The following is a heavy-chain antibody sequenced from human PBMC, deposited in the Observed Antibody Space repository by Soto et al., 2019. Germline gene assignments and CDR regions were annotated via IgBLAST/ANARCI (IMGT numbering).Heavy chain of an antibody. CDR1: GFTFSTHA. V-gene: IGHV3-30-3*01. CDR2: VSFDGSNK. J-gene: IGHJ4*02. Sequence: QVQLVESGGGVVQPGRSLRLSCAASGFTFSTHAMHWVRQAPGKGLECVAIVSFDGSNKYYADSVKGRFTISRDNSKNTLYQQMSVLTPEDTAVYYCARDQTGITTTGGGRIDHWGQGTLVTVSS. D-gene: IGHD6-13*01. CDR3: ARDQTGITTTGGGRIDH.